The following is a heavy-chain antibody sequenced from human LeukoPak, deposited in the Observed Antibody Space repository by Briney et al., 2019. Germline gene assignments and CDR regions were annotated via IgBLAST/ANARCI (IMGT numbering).Heavy chain of an antibody. D-gene: IGHD2-15*01. CDR1: GFIFSSYS. Sequence: GGSLRLSCAASGFIFSSYSMNWVRQAPGKGLEWVSSINSSSSYIYYADSVKGRFTISRDNAKNSLYLQMNSLRAEDTAVYYCARDRGVVAAYDAFDIWGQGTMVTVSS. CDR3: ARDRGVVAAYDAFDI. CDR2: INSSSSYI. V-gene: IGHV3-21*01. J-gene: IGHJ3*02.